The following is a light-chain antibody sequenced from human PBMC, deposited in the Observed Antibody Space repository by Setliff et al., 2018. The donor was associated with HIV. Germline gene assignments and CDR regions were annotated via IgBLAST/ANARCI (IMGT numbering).Light chain of an antibody. CDR2: DVS. J-gene: IGLJ1*01. V-gene: IGLV2-11*01. CDR3: AAWDSSLRGFV. CDR1: NSDVGGYNY. Sequence: QSVLTPPRSVSGSPGQSVTISCTGTNSDVGGYNYVSWYQQHPGKAPKLMIYDVSKRPSGVPDRFSGSKSGNTASLTISGLQSEDEADYYCAAWDSSLRGFVFGTGTKVTVL.